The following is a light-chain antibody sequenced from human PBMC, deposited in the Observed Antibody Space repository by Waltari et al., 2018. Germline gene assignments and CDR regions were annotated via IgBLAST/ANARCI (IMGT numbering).Light chain of an antibody. V-gene: IGKV3-20*01. CDR3: QHHFRLPAT. Sequence: IMLTQSPGTLSLSPGERATLSCRASQSISRYLAWYQQKPGQAPRLLIYGASTRATGLPDRFSGRGSGTDFGHTMSALEREDSAVYYCQHHFRLPATVRQRTKGESK. CDR2: GAS. J-gene: IGKJ1*01. CDR1: QSISRY.